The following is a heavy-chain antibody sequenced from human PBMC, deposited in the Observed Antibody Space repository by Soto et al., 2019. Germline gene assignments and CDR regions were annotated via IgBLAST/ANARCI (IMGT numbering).Heavy chain of an antibody. CDR1: GFTFSTYS. D-gene: IGHD2-15*01. CDR2: ITTSSSFR. V-gene: IGHV3-21*01. J-gene: IGHJ4*02. Sequence: PGGSLRLSCVGSGFTFSTYSMNWVRQAPGKGLEWVADITTSSSFRFYADSVKGRFTISRDDARNSLYLQMNSLRVEDAGVYYCARDLGVALATLTLDSWGQGTLVTVSS. CDR3: ARDLGVALATLTLDS.